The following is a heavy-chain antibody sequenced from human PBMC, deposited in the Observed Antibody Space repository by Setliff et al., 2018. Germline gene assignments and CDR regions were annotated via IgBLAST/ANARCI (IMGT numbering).Heavy chain of an antibody. V-gene: IGHV4-4*02. Sequence: PSETLSLTCAVSGGSISSSIWWSWVRQAPGKGLEWIGEIYHSRSTNYNPSLKSRVTISVDKSKNQFSLKLSSVTAADTAVYYCARDWGSSGWYFDYWGQGTLVTVSS. D-gene: IGHD6-19*01. J-gene: IGHJ4*02. CDR1: GGSISSSIW. CDR2: IYHSRST. CDR3: ARDWGSSGWYFDY.